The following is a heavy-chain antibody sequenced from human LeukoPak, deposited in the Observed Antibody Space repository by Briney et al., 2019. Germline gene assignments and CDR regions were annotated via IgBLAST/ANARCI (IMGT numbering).Heavy chain of an antibody. CDR2: IYYSGST. CDR1: GCSISSSSYY. Sequence: SETLSLTCTVSGCSISSSSYYWGWIRQPPGKGLEWVGSIYYSGSTYYNPSLKSRVTISVDTSKNQYSLKLSSVTAADTAVYYCARDKGYYYGSGSYYNWFDPWGQGTLVTVSS. J-gene: IGHJ5*02. V-gene: IGHV4-39*02. CDR3: ARDKGYYYGSGSYYNWFDP. D-gene: IGHD3-10*01.